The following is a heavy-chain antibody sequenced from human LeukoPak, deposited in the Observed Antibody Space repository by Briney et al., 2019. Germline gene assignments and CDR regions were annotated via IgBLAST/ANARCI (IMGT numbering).Heavy chain of an antibody. V-gene: IGHV4-34*01. Sequence: SETLSLTCAVYGGSFSGYYWSWIRQPPGKGLEWIGEIYHSGSTNYNPPLKSRVTISVDKSKNQFSLKLSSVTAADTAVYYCARDGGVAGTDYWGQGTLVTVSS. J-gene: IGHJ4*02. D-gene: IGHD3-16*01. CDR1: GGSFSGYY. CDR3: ARDGGVAGTDY. CDR2: IYHSGST.